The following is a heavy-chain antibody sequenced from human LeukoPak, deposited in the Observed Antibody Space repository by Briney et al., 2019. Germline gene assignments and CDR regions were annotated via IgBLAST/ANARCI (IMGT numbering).Heavy chain of an antibody. CDR3: ARSPLRDILRSWFDP. CDR1: GGSISSSSYY. D-gene: IGHD3-9*01. V-gene: IGHV4-39*01. CDR2: IYYSGST. Sequence: SETLSLTCTVSGGSISSSSYYWGWIRQPPGKGLEWIGSIYYSGSTYYNPSLKSRVTISVDTSKNQFSLKLSSVTAADTAVYYCARSPLRDILRSWFDPWGQGTLVTVSS. J-gene: IGHJ5*02.